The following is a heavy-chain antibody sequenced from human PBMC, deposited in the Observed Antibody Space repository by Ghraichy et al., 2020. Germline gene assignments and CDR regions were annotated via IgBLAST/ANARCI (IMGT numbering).Heavy chain of an antibody. J-gene: IGHJ3*01. V-gene: IGHV1-45*01. CDR2: ITVYNGNT. D-gene: IGHD2/OR15-2a*01. CDR1: GYIFTYRY. CDR3: ARGPLYASGSDEEAFDS. Sequence: SVKVSCKASGYIFTYRYMHSVRQAPGQALEWLGWITVYNGNTKYAQKFKDRVTITRESSLSTIYMELRNLRSEDTAVYYCARGPLYASGSDEEAFDSWGQGTMFTFSS.